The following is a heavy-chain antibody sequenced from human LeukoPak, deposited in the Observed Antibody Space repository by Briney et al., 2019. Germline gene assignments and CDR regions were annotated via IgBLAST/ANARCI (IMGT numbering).Heavy chain of an antibody. CDR1: GGSISSSSYY. J-gene: IGHJ5*02. V-gene: IGHV4-39*07. Sequence: SETLSLTCTVSGGSISSSSYYWGWIRQPPGKGLEWIGSIYYSGSTYYNPSLKSRVTISVDTSKNQFSLKLSSVTAADTAVYYCARVVLLWFGESDPNWFDPWGQGTLVTVSS. CDR3: ARVVLLWFGESDPNWFDP. CDR2: IYYSGST. D-gene: IGHD3-10*01.